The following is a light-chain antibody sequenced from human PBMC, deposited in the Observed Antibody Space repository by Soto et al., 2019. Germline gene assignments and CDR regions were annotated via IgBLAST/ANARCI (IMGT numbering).Light chain of an antibody. J-gene: IGKJ5*01. CDR1: QSVSSY. V-gene: IGKV3-11*01. Sequence: EIVLTQSPATLSLSPGERATLSCRASQSVSSYLAWYQQKPGQAPRLLIYDASNRATGIPARFSGSGSGTDFTLTISSLEHEDFAVYYGQQRSNWPPVITFGQGTRLEIK. CDR3: QQRSNWPPVIT. CDR2: DAS.